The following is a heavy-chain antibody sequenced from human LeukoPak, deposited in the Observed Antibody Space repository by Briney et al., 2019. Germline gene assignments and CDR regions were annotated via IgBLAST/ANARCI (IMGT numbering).Heavy chain of an antibody. J-gene: IGHJ3*02. CDR2: TKDDGSQK. CDR3: AKYILYHGASDI. D-gene: IGHD2-15*01. V-gene: IGHV3-7*01. CDR1: GFTLGSYW. Sequence: PGGSLRLSCAASGFTLGSYWMAWVRQAPGKELEWVATTKDDGSQKYYVDSVKGRFTISRDNAKNSLYLQMNSLEAEDTAIYYCAKYILYHGASDIWGQGTMVTVSS.